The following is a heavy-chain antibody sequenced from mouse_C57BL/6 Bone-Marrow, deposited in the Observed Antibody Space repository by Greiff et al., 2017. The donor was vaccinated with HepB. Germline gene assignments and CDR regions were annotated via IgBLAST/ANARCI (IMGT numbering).Heavy chain of an antibody. Sequence: VQLQQPGAELVRPGSSVKLSCKASGYTFTSYWMHWVKQRPIQGLEWIGNIDPSDSETHYNQKFKDKATLTVDKSSSTAYMQLSSLTSEDSAVYYCARYEGLLRTWFAYWGQGTLVTVSA. D-gene: IGHD1-1*01. CDR3: ARYEGLLRTWFAY. CDR1: GYTFTSYW. CDR2: IDPSDSET. J-gene: IGHJ3*01. V-gene: IGHV1-52*01.